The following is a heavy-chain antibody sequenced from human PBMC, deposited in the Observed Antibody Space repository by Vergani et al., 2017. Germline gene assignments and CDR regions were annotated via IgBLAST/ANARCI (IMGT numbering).Heavy chain of an antibody. V-gene: IGHV4-61*02. J-gene: IGHJ3*02. CDR2: IYTSGST. Sequence: QVQLQESGPGLVKPSQTLSLTCTVSGGSISSGSYYWSWIRQPAGKGLEWIGRIYTSGSTNYNPSLKSRVTISVDTSKNQFSLKLSSVTAADTAVYYCARTEVDDILTGYYMSRWDGFDIWGQGTMVTVSS. D-gene: IGHD3-9*01. CDR3: ARTEVDDILTGYYMSRWDGFDI. CDR1: GGSISSGSYY.